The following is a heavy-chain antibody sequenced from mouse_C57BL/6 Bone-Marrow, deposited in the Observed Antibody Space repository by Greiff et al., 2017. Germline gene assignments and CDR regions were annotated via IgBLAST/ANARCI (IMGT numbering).Heavy chain of an antibody. CDR1: GYNITNTC. Sequence: VQLQQSVAELVRPGASVKLSCTASGYNITNTCMHWVKQRPEQGLEWIGRIDPTNGNTKYDPKFQGKATLTADKSSKTAYLQLSSLTSEDTTIYYCARGNYSNYDIDYWGQGATLTVSS. V-gene: IGHV14-3*01. CDR2: IDPTNGNT. CDR3: ARGNYSNYDIDY. J-gene: IGHJ2*01. D-gene: IGHD2-5*01.